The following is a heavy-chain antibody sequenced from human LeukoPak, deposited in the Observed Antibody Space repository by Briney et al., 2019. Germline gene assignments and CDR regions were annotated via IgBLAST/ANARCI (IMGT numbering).Heavy chain of an antibody. Sequence: PSETLSLTCAVYGGSFSGYYWSWIRQPPGKGLEWIGEINHSGSTNYNPSLKSRVTISVDTSKNQFSLKLSSVTAADTAVYYCARGRYSSSWYRGWYYYYMDVWGKGTTVTVSS. J-gene: IGHJ6*03. D-gene: IGHD6-13*01. CDR2: INHSGST. CDR3: ARGRYSSSWYRGWYYYYMDV. CDR1: GGSFSGYY. V-gene: IGHV4-34*01.